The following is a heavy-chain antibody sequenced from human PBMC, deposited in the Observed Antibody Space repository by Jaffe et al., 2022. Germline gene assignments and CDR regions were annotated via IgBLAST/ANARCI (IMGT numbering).Heavy chain of an antibody. D-gene: IGHD3-3*01. J-gene: IGHJ4*02. V-gene: IGHV3-23*01. CDR1: GFTFSSYA. Sequence: EVQLLESGGGLVQPGGSLRLSCAASGFTFSSYAMSWVRQAPGKGLEWVSAISGSGGSTYYADSVKGRFTISRDNSKNTLYLQMNSLRAEDTAVYYCAKDGDATIFGEYYFDYWGQGTLVTVSS. CDR3: AKDGDATIFGEYYFDY. CDR2: ISGSGGST.